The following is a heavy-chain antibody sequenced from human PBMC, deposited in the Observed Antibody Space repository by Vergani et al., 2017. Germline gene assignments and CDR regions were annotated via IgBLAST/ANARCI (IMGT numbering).Heavy chain of an antibody. Sequence: QVQLQQWGAGLVKPSQTLSLTCTVSGGSISSYYWSWIRQPPGKGLEWIGYIYYSGSTYYNPSLKSRVTISVDTSKNQFSLKLSSVTAADTAVYYCARERLYHDRNGEDAFDIWGQGTMVTVSS. J-gene: IGHJ3*02. V-gene: IGHV4-59*06. D-gene: IGHD2-8*01. CDR3: ARERLYHDRNGEDAFDI. CDR1: GGSISSYY. CDR2: IYYSGST.